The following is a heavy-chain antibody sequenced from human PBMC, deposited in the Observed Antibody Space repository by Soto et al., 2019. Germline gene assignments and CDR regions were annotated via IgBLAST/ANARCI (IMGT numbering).Heavy chain of an antibody. Sequence: ASVKVSCKVSGYTLTELSMHWVRQAPGKGLEWMGGFDPEDGETIYAQKFQGRVTMTEDTSTDTAYMELSSLRSEDTAVYYCETSRLLSGYYNEFNYWGQGTLVTVSS. D-gene: IGHD3-9*01. CDR3: ETSRLLSGYYNEFNY. CDR2: FDPEDGET. CDR1: GYTLTELS. J-gene: IGHJ4*02. V-gene: IGHV1-24*01.